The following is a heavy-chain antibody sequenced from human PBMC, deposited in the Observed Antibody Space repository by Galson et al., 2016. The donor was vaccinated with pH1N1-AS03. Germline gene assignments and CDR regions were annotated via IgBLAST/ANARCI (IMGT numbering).Heavy chain of an antibody. CDR3: ARGGGGYGLDV. CDR2: IYHSGST. J-gene: IGHJ6*02. V-gene: IGHV4-39*07. D-gene: IGHD1-26*01. Sequence: LSLTCTVSGGSISSSNYYWGWIRQPPGKGLEWIGTIYHSGSTYYSPSLKSRVTISIDRSQNQFSLKLTSVTAADTAVYYCARGGGGYGLDVWGQGTTATVSS. CDR1: GGSISSSNYY.